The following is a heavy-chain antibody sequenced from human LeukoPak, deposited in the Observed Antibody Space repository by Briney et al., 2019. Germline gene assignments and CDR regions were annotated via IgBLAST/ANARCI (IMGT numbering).Heavy chain of an antibody. D-gene: IGHD3-22*01. CDR2: ISSSSSYI. CDR3: ARGLYRISMIVVVPFDY. V-gene: IGHV3-21*04. CDR1: GFTFSSYS. Sequence: PGGSLRLPCAAPGFTFSSYSMNWVRQAPGKGLEWVSSISSSSSYIYYADSVKGRFTISRDNAKNSVYLQMNSLRAEDTAVYYCARGLYRISMIVVVPFDYWGQGTLVTVSS. J-gene: IGHJ4*02.